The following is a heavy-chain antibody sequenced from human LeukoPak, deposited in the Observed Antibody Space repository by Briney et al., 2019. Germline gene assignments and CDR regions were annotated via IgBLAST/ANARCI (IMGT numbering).Heavy chain of an antibody. CDR3: AKDISSRDSGYDFYAFDI. CDR2: ISWNSGSI. J-gene: IGHJ3*02. Sequence: GGSLRLSCAASGFTFDDYAMHWVRQAPGKGLEWVSGISWNSGSIGYADSVKGRFTISRDNAKNSLYLQMNSLRAEDTALYYCAKDISSRDSGYDFYAFDIWGQGTMVTVSS. V-gene: IGHV3-9*01. CDR1: GFTFDDYA. D-gene: IGHD5-12*01.